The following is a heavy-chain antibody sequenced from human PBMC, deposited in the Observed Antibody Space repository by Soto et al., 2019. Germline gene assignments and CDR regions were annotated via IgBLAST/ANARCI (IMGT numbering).Heavy chain of an antibody. CDR2: INPNSGGT. CDR1: GYTFTGYY. D-gene: IGHD2-2*01. Sequence: VASVKVSCKASGYTFTGYYMHWVRQAPGQGLEWMGWINPNSGGTNYAQKFQGWVTMTRDTSISTAYMELSRLRSDDTAVYYCARDKIGKWDQLLHGMDVWGQGTTVTVSS. J-gene: IGHJ6*02. V-gene: IGHV1-2*04. CDR3: ARDKIGKWDQLLHGMDV.